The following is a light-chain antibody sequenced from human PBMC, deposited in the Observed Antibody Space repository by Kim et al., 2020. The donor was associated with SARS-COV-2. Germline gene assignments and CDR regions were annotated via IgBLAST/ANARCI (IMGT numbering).Light chain of an antibody. CDR3: QQYYCTPLT. CDR2: WAS. J-gene: IGKJ4*01. Sequence: DIVMTQSPDSLAVSLGERATINCKSSQSVLYSSNNKNYLAWYKQKPGQPPKLLIYWASTRESGVPDRFSGSGSGTDFTLPISSLQAEDVAVYYCQQYYCTPLTFGGGTKVDIK. V-gene: IGKV4-1*01. CDR1: QSVLYSSNNKNY.